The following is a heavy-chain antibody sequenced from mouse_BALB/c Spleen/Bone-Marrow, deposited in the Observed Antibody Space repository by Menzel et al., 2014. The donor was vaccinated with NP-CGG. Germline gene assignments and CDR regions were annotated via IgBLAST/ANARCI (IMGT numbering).Heavy chain of an antibody. Sequence: EVQGVESGGGLVQPVGSLRLSCATSGFTFTDYYMSWVRQPPGKALEWLGFIRNKANGYTTEYSASVKGRFTISRDNSQSILYLQMNTLRAEDSATYYCARVTTAWFAYWGQGTLVTVSA. J-gene: IGHJ3*01. V-gene: IGHV7-3*02. CDR2: IRNKANGYTT. D-gene: IGHD1-1*01. CDR1: GFTFTDYY. CDR3: ARVTTAWFAY.